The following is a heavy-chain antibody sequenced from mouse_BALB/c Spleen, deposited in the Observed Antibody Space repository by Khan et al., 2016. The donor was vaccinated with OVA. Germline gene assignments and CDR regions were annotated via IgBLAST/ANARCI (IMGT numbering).Heavy chain of an antibody. CDR2: INYSGNT. CDR3: ARKDYDDYDPFPY. J-gene: IGHJ3*01. D-gene: IGHD2-4*01. Sequence: EVQLQESGPGLVKPSQSLSLTCTVTGYSITSEYAWNWIRQFPGNKLEWMGYINYSGNTRFNPSLKSRASITRDTSKNQFFLQLNSVTTEDTAIYYCARKDYDDYDPFPYWGQGTLVTVSA. CDR1: GYSITSEYA. V-gene: IGHV3-2*02.